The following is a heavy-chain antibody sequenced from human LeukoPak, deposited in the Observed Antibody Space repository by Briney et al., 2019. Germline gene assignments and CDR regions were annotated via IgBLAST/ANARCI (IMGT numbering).Heavy chain of an antibody. CDR1: GLTFTSHG. J-gene: IGHJ4*02. D-gene: IGHD4-23*01. Sequence: EGSLRLSCTTSGLTFTSHGFHWLRQVVGKRLEWVAFVRNDGSDTYHANSVKGRFSISRDDSKNTLYLQMNSLRPEDTAIYYCARDRGKDYFDSWGQGTQVTVSS. CDR2: VRNDGSDT. CDR3: ARDRGKDYFDS. V-gene: IGHV3-30*02.